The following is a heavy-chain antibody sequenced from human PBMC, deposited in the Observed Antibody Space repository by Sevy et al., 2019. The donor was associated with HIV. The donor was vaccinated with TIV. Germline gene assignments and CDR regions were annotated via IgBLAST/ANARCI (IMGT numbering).Heavy chain of an antibody. CDR3: VKDRIETIWWSKGDWFDP. J-gene: IGHJ5*02. D-gene: IGHD2-21*01. CDR2: LSSDNAGST. V-gene: IGHV3-64D*06. CDR1: GFTFSNYA. Sequence: GGSLRLSCSASGFTFSNYAMHWVRQAPGKGLEYVSGLSSDNAGSTYYADSVNGRFTISRDNSKNTLYLQMSSLRTEDTAVYYCVKDRIETIWWSKGDWFDPWGQGTLVTVSS.